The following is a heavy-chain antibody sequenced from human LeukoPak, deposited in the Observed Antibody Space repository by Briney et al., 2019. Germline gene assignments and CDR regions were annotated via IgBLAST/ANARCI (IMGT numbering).Heavy chain of an antibody. Sequence: PGGSLRLSCAASGFTFNSYSMHWVRQAPGKGLEWVTAISDDETYKFYADSVKGRFTISRDNAKNSLYLQMNSLRGEDTALYYCARDGRVLYYYDSSGPRDAFDIWGQGTMVTVSS. V-gene: IGHV3-30-3*01. D-gene: IGHD3-22*01. CDR1: GFTFNSYS. CDR3: ARDGRVLYYYDSSGPRDAFDI. J-gene: IGHJ3*02. CDR2: ISDDETYK.